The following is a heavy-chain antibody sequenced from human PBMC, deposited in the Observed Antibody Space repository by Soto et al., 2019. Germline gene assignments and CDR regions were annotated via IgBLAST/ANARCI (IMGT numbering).Heavy chain of an antibody. D-gene: IGHD2-8*01. CDR3: ARGVKICTKGVCYTGLVDY. J-gene: IGHJ4*02. CDR1: GGSFSGYY. Sequence: SETLSLTCAVYGGSFSGYYWSWIRQPPGKGLEWIGEINHSGSTNYNPSLKSRVTISVDTSKNQFSLKLSSVTAADTAVYYGARGVKICTKGVCYTGLVDYWGQGTLVTVSS. CDR2: INHSGST. V-gene: IGHV4-34*01.